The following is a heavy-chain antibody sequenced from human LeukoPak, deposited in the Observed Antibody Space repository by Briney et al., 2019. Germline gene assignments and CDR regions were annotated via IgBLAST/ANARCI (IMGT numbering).Heavy chain of an antibody. D-gene: IGHD5-18*01. J-gene: IGHJ4*02. Sequence: SETLSLTCTVSGGSISSYYWSWIRQPPGKGLEWIGYIYYSGSTNYNPSLKSRVTISVDTSKNQFSLKLSSVTPADTVVYYCARSGGYSFSVDYWGQGTLVTVSS. CDR1: GGSISSYY. CDR3: ARSGGYSFSVDY. CDR2: IYYSGST. V-gene: IGHV4-59*01.